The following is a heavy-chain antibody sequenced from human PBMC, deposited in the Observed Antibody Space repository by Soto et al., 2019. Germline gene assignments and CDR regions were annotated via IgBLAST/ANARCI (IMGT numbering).Heavy chain of an antibody. CDR1: GFPFRSYS. CDR3: ARSQGSFDP. Sequence: PGGSLRLSCAASGFPFRSYSMNWVRQAPGKGLEWVSYISSSSSTIYYADSVKGRFTISRDNAKNSLYLQMNSLRAEDTAVYYCARSQGSFDPWGQGTLVTVSS. CDR2: ISSSSSTI. J-gene: IGHJ5*02. V-gene: IGHV3-48*01.